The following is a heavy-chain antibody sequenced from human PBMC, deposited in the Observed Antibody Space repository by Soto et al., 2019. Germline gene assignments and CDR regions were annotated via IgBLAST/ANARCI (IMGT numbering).Heavy chain of an antibody. D-gene: IGHD6-6*01. J-gene: IGHJ4*02. V-gene: IGHV3-30-3*01. Sequence: GGSLRLSCAASGFTFSSYAMHWVRQAPGKGLEWVAVISYDGSNKYYADSVKGRFTISRDNSKNTLYLQMNSLRAEDTAVYYCASEEYSSLAAGRSYFDYWGRGTLVTVSS. CDR1: GFTFSSYA. CDR3: ASEEYSSLAAGRSYFDY. CDR2: ISYDGSNK.